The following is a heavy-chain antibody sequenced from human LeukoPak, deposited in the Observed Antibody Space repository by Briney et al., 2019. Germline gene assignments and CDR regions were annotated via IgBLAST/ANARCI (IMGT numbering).Heavy chain of an antibody. CDR2: MNPNSGST. CDR1: GYTFTNYD. CDR3: ARGPGCVSTSCPYHFDY. V-gene: IGHV1-8*01. D-gene: IGHD2-2*01. Sequence: GASVKVSCKASGYTFTNYDINWVRQASGQGLDWMGWMNPNSGSTGYAQKFQGRVTMTRNTSISTAYMEVSSLSSEDTAVYYCARGPGCVSTSCPYHFDYWGQGTLVTVSS. J-gene: IGHJ4*02.